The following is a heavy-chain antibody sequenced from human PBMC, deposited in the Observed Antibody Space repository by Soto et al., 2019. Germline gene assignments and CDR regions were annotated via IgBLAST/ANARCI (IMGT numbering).Heavy chain of an antibody. CDR2: ISGSGGTT. CDR1: GFTFSSNA. V-gene: IGHV3-23*01. Sequence: GGSLRLSCAASGFTFSSNAMRWVRQAPGKGLEWVSAISGSGGTTYYADSVQGRFTISRDNSRNTLYLQMDSLRAEDTAVYYCAKVWSTYYFDYWVQGTLVTVSS. D-gene: IGHD2-8*02. CDR3: AKVWSTYYFDY. J-gene: IGHJ4*02.